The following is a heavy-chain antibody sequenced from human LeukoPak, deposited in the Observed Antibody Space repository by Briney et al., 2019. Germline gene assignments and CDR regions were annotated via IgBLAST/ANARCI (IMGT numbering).Heavy chain of an antibody. CDR1: GGTFSSYA. J-gene: IGHJ3*02. CDR2: IIPILGIA. D-gene: IGHD3-22*01. Sequence: ASVKVSCKASGGTFSSYAISWVRQAPGQGLEWMGRIIPILGIANYAQKFQGRVTITADKSTSTAYMELSSLRSEDTAVYYCARGQSGYYYPGAFDIWGQGTMVTVSS. V-gene: IGHV1-69*04. CDR3: ARGQSGYYYPGAFDI.